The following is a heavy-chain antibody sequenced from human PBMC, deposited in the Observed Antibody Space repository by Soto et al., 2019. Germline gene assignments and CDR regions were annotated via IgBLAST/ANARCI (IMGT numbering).Heavy chain of an antibody. CDR1: GFTFSGSA. V-gene: IGHV3-73*01. J-gene: IGHJ6*02. CDR2: IRSKANSYAT. D-gene: IGHD3-22*01. Sequence: GGSLRLSCAASGFTFSGSAMHWVRQASGKGLEWVGRIRSKANSYATAYAASVKGRCTISRDDSKNTAYLQMNSLKTEDTAVYYYTSLGLPHYYDSSGYYYYYGIDVWGQGTTVTVSS. CDR3: TSLGLPHYYDSSGYYYYYGIDV.